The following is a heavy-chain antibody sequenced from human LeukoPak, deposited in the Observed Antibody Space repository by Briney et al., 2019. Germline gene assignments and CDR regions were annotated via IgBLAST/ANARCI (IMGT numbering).Heavy chain of an antibody. J-gene: IGHJ6*03. Sequence: PGGSLRLSCAASAFTLSTYNMNWVRQAPGKGLEWVSYISSRSSTMYYADSVKGRFTVSRDNAKNSLYLQMNSLRAEDTAVYYCAGETAARYYIDVWGKGTTVTVSS. CDR1: AFTLSTYN. D-gene: IGHD6-6*01. CDR3: AGETAARYYIDV. V-gene: IGHV3-48*01. CDR2: ISSRSSTM.